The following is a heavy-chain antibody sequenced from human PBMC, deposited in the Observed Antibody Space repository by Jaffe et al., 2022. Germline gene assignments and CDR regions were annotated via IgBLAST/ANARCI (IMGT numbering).Heavy chain of an antibody. J-gene: IGHJ4*02. CDR2: LIPIFPTP. V-gene: IGHV1-69*01. CDR1: GGTFSNLA. Sequence: QVQLVQSGAEVKKPGSSVKVSCKASGGTFSNLAIIWVRQAPGQGLEWMGGLIPIFPTPNYAEKFQGRVTFTADESTTTAYMELSSLTSDDTAVYYCTRDHGSGSSPDYFDSWGQGTLVIVSS. CDR3: TRDHGSGSSPDYFDS. D-gene: IGHD3-10*01.